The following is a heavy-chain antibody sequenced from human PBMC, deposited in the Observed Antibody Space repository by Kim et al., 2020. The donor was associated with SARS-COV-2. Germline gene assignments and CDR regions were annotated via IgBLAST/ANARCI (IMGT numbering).Heavy chain of an antibody. CDR1: GYTFTGYY. CDR3: ARGIVVVPAANYYYYGMDV. Sequence: ASVKVSRKASGYTFTGYYMHWVRQAPGQGLEWMGWISPNSGGTNYAQKFQGRVTMTRDTSISTAYMELSRLRSDDTAVYYCARGIVVVPAANYYYYGMDVWGQGTTVTVSS. V-gene: IGHV1-2*02. J-gene: IGHJ6*02. CDR2: ISPNSGGT. D-gene: IGHD2-2*01.